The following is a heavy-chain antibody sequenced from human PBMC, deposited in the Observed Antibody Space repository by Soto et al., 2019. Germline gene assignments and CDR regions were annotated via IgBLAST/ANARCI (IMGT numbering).Heavy chain of an antibody. CDR1: GYTFTSYD. CDR2: MNPNSGNT. Sequence: EASVKVSCKASGYTFTSYDINWVRQATGQWLEWMGWMNPNSGNTGYAQKFQGRVTMTWNTSISTAYMELSSLRSEDTAVYYCARVFFELDLREAFDIWGQGTMVTVSS. V-gene: IGHV1-8*01. J-gene: IGHJ3*02. D-gene: IGHD3-3*01. CDR3: ARVFFELDLREAFDI.